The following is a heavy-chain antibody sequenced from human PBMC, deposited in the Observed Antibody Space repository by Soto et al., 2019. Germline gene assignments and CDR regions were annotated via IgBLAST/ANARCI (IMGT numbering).Heavy chain of an antibody. Sequence: PGGSLRLSCAAPGFTFSDYYMSWIRQAPGKGLEWVSYISSSSSYTNYADSVKGRFTISRDNAKDSLYLQMNSLRAEDTAVYYCASVPPKYGMEVWGQGTTVT. D-gene: IGHD6-6*01. CDR2: ISSSSSYT. V-gene: IGHV3-11*06. J-gene: IGHJ6*02. CDR1: GFTFSDYY. CDR3: ASVPPKYGMEV.